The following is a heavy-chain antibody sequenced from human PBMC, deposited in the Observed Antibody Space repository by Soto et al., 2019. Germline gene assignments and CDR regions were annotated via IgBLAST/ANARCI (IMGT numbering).Heavy chain of an antibody. CDR3: ARGLGYCINGIRYLFDS. V-gene: IGHV4-39*01. D-gene: IGHD2-8*01. J-gene: IGHJ4*02. CDR2: IYYSGST. Sequence: ASETLSLTCTVSGGSISSSSYYWGWIRQPPGKGLEWIGSIYYSGSTYYNPSLKSRVTISVDTSKNQFSLKLSSVTAADTAVYYCARGLGYCINGIRYLFDSRGQGSSVIVSS. CDR1: GGSISSSSYY.